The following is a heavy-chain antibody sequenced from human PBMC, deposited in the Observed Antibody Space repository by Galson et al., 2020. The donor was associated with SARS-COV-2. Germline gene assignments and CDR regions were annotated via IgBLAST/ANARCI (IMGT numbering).Heavy chain of an antibody. CDR2: MYYSGTT. V-gene: IGHV4-59*08. D-gene: IGHD2-15*01. Sequence: SQTLSLTCTVSGGSISTYYWSWSRQTPRKGLDGIGYMYYSGTTKENPSLTSRVTISVDTSKNQFSLKLSSVTAADTAVYYCARHIPGGGYYYGLDVWGQGTAVTVSS. CDR1: GGSISTYY. J-gene: IGHJ6*02. CDR3: ARHIPGGGYYYGLDV.